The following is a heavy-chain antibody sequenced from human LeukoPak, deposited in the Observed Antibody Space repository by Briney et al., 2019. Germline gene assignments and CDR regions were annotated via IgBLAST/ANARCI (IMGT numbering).Heavy chain of an antibody. CDR3: AKDRNAIFGDV. CDR2: VSGSGSST. Sequence: PGASLRLSCAASGFTFSTYAMSWVRQAPGKGPEWVSTVSGSGSSTYYADSVKGRFTISRDNSKNTLYLQMHSLRAEDTAIYYCAKDRNAIFGDVWGQGTTVTVSS. CDR1: GFTFSTYA. J-gene: IGHJ6*02. D-gene: IGHD3-3*01. V-gene: IGHV3-23*01.